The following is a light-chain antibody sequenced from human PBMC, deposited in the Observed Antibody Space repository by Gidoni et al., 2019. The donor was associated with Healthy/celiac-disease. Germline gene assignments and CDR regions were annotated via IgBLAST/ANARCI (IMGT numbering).Light chain of an antibody. Sequence: EIVLTQSPATLSLSPEEKATLSCRASQRVSSYLAWYQQKPGQAPRLLIYDASNSATGIPARFSGSGSGTDFTLTISSLEPEDFAVYYCQQRSNWPWTFGQGTKVEIK. CDR3: QQRSNWPWT. V-gene: IGKV3-11*01. CDR2: DAS. CDR1: QRVSSY. J-gene: IGKJ1*01.